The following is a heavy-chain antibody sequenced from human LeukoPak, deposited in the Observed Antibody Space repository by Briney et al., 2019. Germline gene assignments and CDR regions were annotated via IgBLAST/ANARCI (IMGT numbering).Heavy chain of an antibody. CDR1: GYTFTSYD. V-gene: IGHV1-18*01. CDR3: ARAAISKDGSGYFY. J-gene: IGHJ4*02. D-gene: IGHD3-22*01. Sequence: ASVKVSCKASGYTFTSYDINWVRQAPGQGLEWVGWISTYNGNTNYAQKVQGRVTMTTDTSTSTAYMELRSLRSDDTAVYYCARAAISKDGSGYFYWGQGTLVTVSS. CDR2: ISTYNGNT.